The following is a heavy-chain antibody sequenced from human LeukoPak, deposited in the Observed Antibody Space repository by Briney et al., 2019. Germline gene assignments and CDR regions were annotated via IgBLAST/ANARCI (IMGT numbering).Heavy chain of an antibody. Sequence: SVNVSCKASGFTFTSSAVQWVRQARGQRLEWIGWIVVGSGNTNYAQKFQERVTITRDMSTSTAYMELSGLRSEDTAVYYCAADPGFGFGDPTGFDYWGQGTLVTVSS. J-gene: IGHJ4*02. CDR1: GFTFTSSA. D-gene: IGHD3-10*01. V-gene: IGHV1-58*01. CDR2: IVVGSGNT. CDR3: AADPGFGFGDPTGFDY.